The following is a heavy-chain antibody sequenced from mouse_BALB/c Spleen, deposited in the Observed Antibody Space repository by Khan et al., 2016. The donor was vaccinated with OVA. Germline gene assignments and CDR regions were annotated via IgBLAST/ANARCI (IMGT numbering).Heavy chain of an antibody. J-gene: IGHJ3*01. V-gene: IGHV1S136*01. CDR3: LWSLDNYGGACEGFAY. CDR1: GYTFTSYV. Sequence: VQLQQSGPELVKPGASVKMSCKASGYTFTSYVMHWVKQKPGQGLEWIGYISPNNDGSKYNEKFRSKATLTSDKSSSTAYMELSSLTSEDSAVYYCLWSLDNYGGACEGFAYWGQGTLVTVSA. CDR2: ISPNNDGS. D-gene: IGHD1-3*01.